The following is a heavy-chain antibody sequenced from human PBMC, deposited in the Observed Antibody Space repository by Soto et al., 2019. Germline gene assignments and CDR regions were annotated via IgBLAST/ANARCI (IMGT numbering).Heavy chain of an antibody. V-gene: IGHV3-74*01. J-gene: IGHJ3*02. CDR2: INSDGSST. CDR1: GFTFSSYW. CDR3: ATPPRPMGGGAFDI. D-gene: IGHD3-16*01. Sequence: EVQLVESGGGLVQPGGSLRLSCAASGFTFSSYWMHWVRQAPGKGLVWVSRINSDGSSTSYADSVKGRFTISRDNAKNTLYRQMNSLRAEDTAVYYCATPPRPMGGGAFDIWGQGTMVTVSS.